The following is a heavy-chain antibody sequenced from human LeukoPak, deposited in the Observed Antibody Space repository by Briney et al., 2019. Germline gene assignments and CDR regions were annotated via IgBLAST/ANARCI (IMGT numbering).Heavy chain of an antibody. Sequence: SETLSLTCTVSGGSISSGGYYWSWIRQHPGKGLEWIGYIYHSGSTYYNPSLKSRVTISVDRSKNQFSLKLSSVTAADTAVYYCARSDYYDSSGYGGDAFDIWGQGTMVTVSS. CDR1: GGSISSGGYY. D-gene: IGHD3-22*01. CDR3: ARSDYYDSSGYGGDAFDI. V-gene: IGHV4-30-2*01. J-gene: IGHJ3*02. CDR2: IYHSGST.